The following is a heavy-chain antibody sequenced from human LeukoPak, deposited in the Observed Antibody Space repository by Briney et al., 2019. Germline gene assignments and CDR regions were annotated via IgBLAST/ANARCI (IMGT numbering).Heavy chain of an antibody. V-gene: IGHV3-30*02. Sequence: GGSLRLSCAASGFTFSSYGMHWVRQAPGKGLEWVAFIRYDGSNKYYADSVKGRFTISRDNSKNTLYLQMNGLRAEDTAVYYCAYYSGAFNWFDPWGQGTLVTVSS. D-gene: IGHD3-22*01. CDR3: AYYSGAFNWFDP. CDR1: GFTFSSYG. J-gene: IGHJ5*02. CDR2: IRYDGSNK.